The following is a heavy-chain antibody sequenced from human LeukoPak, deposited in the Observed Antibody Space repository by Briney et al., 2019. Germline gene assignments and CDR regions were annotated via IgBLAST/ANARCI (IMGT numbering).Heavy chain of an antibody. CDR2: IKNDGSET. CDR1: GSNFRDHW. V-gene: IGHV3-7*03. J-gene: IGHJ4*02. D-gene: IGHD6-19*01. CDR3: AKNNGWFHLAQ. Sequence: GGSLRLSCAVSGSNFRDHWMDWVRQAPGKGLEWVGHIKNDGSETYYLDSLKGRFSISRDNTNNALYLQMNSLRVEDTAVYYCAKNNGWFHLAQWGQGALVTVSS.